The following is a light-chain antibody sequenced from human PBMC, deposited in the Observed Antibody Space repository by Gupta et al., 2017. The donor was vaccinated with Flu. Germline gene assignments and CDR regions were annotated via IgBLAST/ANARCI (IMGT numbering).Light chain of an antibody. J-gene: IGLJ2*01. V-gene: IGLV2-14*01. CDR2: EVS. Sequence: QSALTQPASVSGSPGQSITIACPGNSSDVGGYNYVSWYQQHPGKAPKLMIYEVSNRPSGVSNRFSGSKSGNTASLTISGLQAEDEADYYCSSYTSSSTLVVFGGGTKLTVL. CDR3: SSYTSSSTLVV. CDR1: SSDVGGYNY.